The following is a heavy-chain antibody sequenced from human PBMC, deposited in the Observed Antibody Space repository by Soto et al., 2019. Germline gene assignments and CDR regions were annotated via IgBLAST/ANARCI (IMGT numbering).Heavy chain of an antibody. Sequence: EVQLVESGGGLVQPGGSLRLSCAASGFTFSSHWMSWVRQAPGKGLEWVANINQDGSEKYYVDSVKGRFTISRDSAKNSRYLQMNSRRAEDTAVYYCARVCCNFCLDYWGQGTLVTVSS. CDR3: ARVCCNFCLDY. CDR2: INQDGSEK. D-gene: IGHD4-4*01. CDR1: GFTFSSHW. J-gene: IGHJ4*02. V-gene: IGHV3-7*01.